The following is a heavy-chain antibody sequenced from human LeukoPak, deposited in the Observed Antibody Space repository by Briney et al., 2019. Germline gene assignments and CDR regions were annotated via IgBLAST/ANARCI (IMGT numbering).Heavy chain of an antibody. Sequence: GGSLRLSCAASGFTFSSYEMNWVRQAPGKGLEWASYISSSGSTIYYADSVKGRFTISRDNAKNSLYLQMNSLRAEDTAVYYCARELSGYSYGYFDYWGQGTLVTVSS. CDR3: ARELSGYSYGYFDY. V-gene: IGHV3-48*03. J-gene: IGHJ4*02. CDR1: GFTFSSYE. D-gene: IGHD5-18*01. CDR2: ISSSGSTI.